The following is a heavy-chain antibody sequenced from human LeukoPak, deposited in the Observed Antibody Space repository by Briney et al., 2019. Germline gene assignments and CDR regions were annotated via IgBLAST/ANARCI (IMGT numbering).Heavy chain of an antibody. CDR1: GGSISSGSYY. V-gene: IGHV4-61*02. J-gene: IGHJ6*03. Sequence: SETLSLTCTVSGGSISSGSYYWSWIRQPAGKGPEWIGRIYTSGSTNYNPSLKSRVTISVDTSKNQFSLKLSSVTAADTAVYYCARGVPAAYYYYYYMDVWGKGTTVTVSS. D-gene: IGHD2-2*01. CDR3: ARGVPAAYYYYYYMDV. CDR2: IYTSGST.